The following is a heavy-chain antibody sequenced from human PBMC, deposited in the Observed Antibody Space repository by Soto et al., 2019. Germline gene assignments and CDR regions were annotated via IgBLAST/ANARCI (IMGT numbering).Heavy chain of an antibody. Sequence: QVQLVQSGAEVKQSGSSVKVSCRASGGTFNRNTISWVRQAPGQGLEWMGGIIPMFRSPSYAQKFQGRVTIIADESTNTVYMEMSSLRSDDTAVYYGARDGGHNYGLGRGHPFDPWGQGTLVTVSS. J-gene: IGHJ5*02. D-gene: IGHD4-17*01. CDR2: IIPMFRSP. CDR3: ARDGGHNYGLGRGHPFDP. V-gene: IGHV1-69*01. CDR1: GGTFNRNT.